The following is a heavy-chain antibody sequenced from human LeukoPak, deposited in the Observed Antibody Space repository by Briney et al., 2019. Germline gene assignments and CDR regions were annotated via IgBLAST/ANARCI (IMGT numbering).Heavy chain of an antibody. J-gene: IGHJ4*02. CDR1: RFYFSTYD. Sequence: GGSLRLSCTASRFYFSTYDMNWVRQVPGKGLEWVSYIDSSASTTHYAGSVQGRFTISRDNAKNSLYLQMRSLRVEDTAFYYCASAHGGSGYDRPFDYWGQGTLVTVSS. V-gene: IGHV3-48*03. D-gene: IGHD5-12*01. CDR3: ASAHGGSGYDRPFDY. CDR2: IDSSASTT.